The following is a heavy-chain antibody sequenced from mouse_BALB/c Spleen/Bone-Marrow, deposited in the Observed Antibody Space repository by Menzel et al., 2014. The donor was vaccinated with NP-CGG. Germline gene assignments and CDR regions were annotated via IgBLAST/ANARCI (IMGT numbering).Heavy chain of an antibody. CDR3: ARINGYDD. V-gene: IGHV1S81*02. D-gene: IGHD2-2*01. CDR2: IDPGTGRT. Sequence: QVQLQQSGAELVKPGASVKLSCKASGYTFTSYWMHWVKQRPGQGLEWIGEIDPGTGRTDYNKKFKSRATLTVDKSSSTAYRYLSSLTSEDSAGYYCARINGYDDWGQGTTLTVSS. J-gene: IGHJ2*01. CDR1: GYTFTSYW.